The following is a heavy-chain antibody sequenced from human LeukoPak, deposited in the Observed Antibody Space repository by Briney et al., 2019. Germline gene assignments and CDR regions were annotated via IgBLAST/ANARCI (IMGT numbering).Heavy chain of an antibody. CDR1: GFTFSSYA. CDR3: AKDFRSVLLWFGELLPWFDP. D-gene: IGHD3-10*01. Sequence: GGSLRLSCAASGFTFSSYAMSWVRQAPGKGLEWVSAISGSGGSTYYADSVKGRFTISRDNSKNTPYLQMNSLRAEDTAVYYCAKDFRSVLLWFGELLPWFDPWGQGTLVTVSS. J-gene: IGHJ5*02. CDR2: ISGSGGST. V-gene: IGHV3-23*01.